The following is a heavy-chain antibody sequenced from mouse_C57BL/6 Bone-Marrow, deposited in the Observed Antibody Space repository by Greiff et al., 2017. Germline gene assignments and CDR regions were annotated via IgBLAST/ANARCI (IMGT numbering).Heavy chain of an antibody. CDR1: GYTFTSYW. Sequence: QVQLQQPGAELVMPGASVKLSCKASGYTFTSYWMHWVKQRPGQGLEWIGEIDPSDSYTNYTQKFKGKSTLTVDKSSSTAYMQLSSLTSEDSAVYYCARGNDEWYFDVWGTGTTVTVSS. J-gene: IGHJ1*03. CDR3: ARGNDEWYFDV. D-gene: IGHD2-2*01. V-gene: IGHV1-69*01. CDR2: IDPSDSYT.